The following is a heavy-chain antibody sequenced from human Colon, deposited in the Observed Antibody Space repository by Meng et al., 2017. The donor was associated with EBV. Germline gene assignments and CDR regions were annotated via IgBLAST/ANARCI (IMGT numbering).Heavy chain of an antibody. D-gene: IGHD1-1*01. CDR1: WGFISSSYG. CDR3: MIDLLVLEKNEV. CDR2: IFHSGLT. V-gene: IGHV4-4*02. Sequence: VQWQGSGPVLVKPAETLALTFAVSWGFISSSYGLVWVRQSPEKGLEWIGEIFHSGLTNYNPSLQSRVTISVDKSKNQFSLEVTSVTAADTAIYYCMIDLLVLEKNEVWGRGTLVTVSS. J-gene: IGHJ2*01.